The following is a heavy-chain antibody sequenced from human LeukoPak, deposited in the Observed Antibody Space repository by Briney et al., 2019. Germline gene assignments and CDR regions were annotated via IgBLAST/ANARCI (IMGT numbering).Heavy chain of an antibody. Sequence: PSETLSLTCTVSGGSISSYYWSWIRQPPGKGLEWIGYIYYSGSTNYNPSLKSRVTISIDTSKNQFSLKLSSVTAADTAVYYCARAGYCSGGRCYKYPPASYGMDVWGLGTTVTVSS. J-gene: IGHJ6*02. V-gene: IGHV4-59*01. D-gene: IGHD2-15*01. CDR1: GGSISSYY. CDR2: IYYSGST. CDR3: ARAGYCSGGRCYKYPPASYGMDV.